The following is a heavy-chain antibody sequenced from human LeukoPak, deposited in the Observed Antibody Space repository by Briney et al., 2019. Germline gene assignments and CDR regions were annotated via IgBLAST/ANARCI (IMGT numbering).Heavy chain of an antibody. CDR2: INWNGGST. Sequence: RPGGSLRLSCAASGFTFDDYGMSWVRQAPGKGLEWVSNINWNGGSTGYADSVRGRFTISRDNAKNSLYLQMNSLRAEDTALYYCARVSAISVAANFDYWGQGTRVTVSS. CDR3: ARVSAISVAANFDY. CDR1: GFTFDDYG. V-gene: IGHV3-20*04. D-gene: IGHD6-19*01. J-gene: IGHJ4*02.